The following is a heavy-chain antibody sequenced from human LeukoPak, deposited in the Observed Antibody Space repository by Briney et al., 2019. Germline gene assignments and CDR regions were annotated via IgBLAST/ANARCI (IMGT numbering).Heavy chain of an antibody. D-gene: IGHD4-17*01. CDR2: AYYSGST. CDR1: GDSIGGADYY. CDR3: ARGGGGSSTVTTYWFDP. J-gene: IGHJ5*02. Sequence: SETLSLTCTVSGDSIGGADYYWSWIRQPPGKGLEWIAYAYYSGSTYYNPSLKSRLTISVDTSKNQFSLKLNSVTAADTAVYYCARGGGGSSTVTTYWFDPWGQGALVTVSS. V-gene: IGHV4-30-4*01.